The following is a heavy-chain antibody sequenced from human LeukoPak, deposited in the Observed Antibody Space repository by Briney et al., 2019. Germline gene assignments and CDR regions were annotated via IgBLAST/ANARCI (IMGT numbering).Heavy chain of an antibody. Sequence: ASVKVSCKASGGTFSSHAISWVRQAPGQGLEWMGGIIPIFGTANYAQKFQGRVTITTDESTSTAYMELSSLRSEDTAVYYCAREGESSSWDPFDYWGQGTLVTVSS. V-gene: IGHV1-69*05. CDR3: AREGESSSWDPFDY. D-gene: IGHD6-13*01. J-gene: IGHJ4*02. CDR1: GGTFSSHA. CDR2: IIPIFGTA.